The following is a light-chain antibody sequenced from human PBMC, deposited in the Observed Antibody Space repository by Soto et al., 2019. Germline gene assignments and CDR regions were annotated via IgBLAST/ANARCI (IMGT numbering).Light chain of an antibody. Sequence: DIQMTQSPSTLSASVGGRVSITCRASQSISSWLAWYQQKPGKAPKLLIYKASSLESGVPSRFGGSGSGTEFTLTISSLQPDDFATYYCQQYNSYSQTFGQGTKVDI. J-gene: IGKJ1*01. CDR3: QQYNSYSQT. CDR2: KAS. V-gene: IGKV1-5*03. CDR1: QSISSW.